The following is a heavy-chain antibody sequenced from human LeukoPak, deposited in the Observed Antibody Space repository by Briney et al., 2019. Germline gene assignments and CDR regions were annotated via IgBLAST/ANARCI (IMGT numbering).Heavy chain of an antibody. J-gene: IGHJ4*02. CDR2: IYYSGST. CDR3: ARQGYYDSVEDY. V-gene: IGHV4-39*01. D-gene: IGHD3-22*01. CDR1: GGSISSSSYY. Sequence: SETLSLTCTVSGGSISSSSYYWGWIRQPQGKGLERIGSIYYSGSTYYNPSLKSRVTISVDTSKNQFSLKLCSVTAADTAVYYCARQGYYDSVEDYWGQGILVTVSS.